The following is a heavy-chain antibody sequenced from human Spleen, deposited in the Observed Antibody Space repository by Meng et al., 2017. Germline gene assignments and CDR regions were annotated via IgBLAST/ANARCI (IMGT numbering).Heavy chain of an antibody. D-gene: IGHD5-12*01. J-gene: IGHJ4*02. V-gene: IGHV1-46*01. CDR2: INPSGGST. CDR3: ARRKGDYYRGYDFFDY. CDR1: GYTFTSYY. Sequence: ASVKVSCKASGYTFTSYYMHWVRQAPGQGLEWMGIINPSGGSTSYAQKFQGRVTMTRDTSTSTVYMELSSLRSEDTAVYYCARRKGDYYRGYDFFDYWGQGTLVTVSS.